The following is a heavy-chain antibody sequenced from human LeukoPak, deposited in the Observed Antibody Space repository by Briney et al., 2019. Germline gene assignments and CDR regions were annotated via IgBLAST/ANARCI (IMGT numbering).Heavy chain of an antibody. CDR1: GVSIGSGGY. V-gene: IGHV4-4*02. Sequence: PSETLSLTCAVSGVSIGSGGYWSWVRQPPGKGLEWIGQIFYIGSAHYNPSLESRVIMSIDNSRNQLSLRFNSVTAADTAVYYCARHGSYSLAFWGQGALVTVSS. J-gene: IGHJ4*02. CDR2: IFYIGSA. CDR3: ARHGSYSLAF. D-gene: IGHD2-15*01.